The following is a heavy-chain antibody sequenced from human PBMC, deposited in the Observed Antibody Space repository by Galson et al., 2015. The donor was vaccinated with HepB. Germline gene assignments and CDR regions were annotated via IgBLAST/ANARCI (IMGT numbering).Heavy chain of an antibody. V-gene: IGHV1-24*01. D-gene: IGHD6-19*01. CDR1: GSTLTELS. J-gene: IGHJ5*02. CDR2: FDPEEGET. CDR3: ATHIAVAGTIT. Sequence: SVKVSCKVSGSTLTELSMHWVRQAPGKGLEWMGGFDPEEGETIYAQKFQGRVTMTKDTSTDTAYMELSSLRSEDTAVYYCATHIAVAGTITWGQGTLVTVSS.